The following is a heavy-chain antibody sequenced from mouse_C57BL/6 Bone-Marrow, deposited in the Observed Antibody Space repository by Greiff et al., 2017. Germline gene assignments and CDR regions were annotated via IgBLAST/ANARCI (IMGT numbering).Heavy chain of an antibody. CDR3: ARRTVYYYGSSLWAMDY. J-gene: IGHJ4*01. V-gene: IGHV1-52*01. CDR1: VYTFTSYW. D-gene: IGHD1-1*01. CDR2: IDPSDSDT. Sequence: QVQLQQPGAELVRPGSSVTLSCTASVYTFTSYWMPWVKQRPIQGLAWLGNIDPSDSDTHSNQKFTDTPTLTVDPSSRSAYMQLSSLSSEDSAVYYWARRTVYYYGSSLWAMDYWGQGSSVTVAS.